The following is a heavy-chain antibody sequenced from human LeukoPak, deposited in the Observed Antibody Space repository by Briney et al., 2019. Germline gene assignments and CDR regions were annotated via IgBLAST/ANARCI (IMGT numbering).Heavy chain of an antibody. CDR3: AKDRSFNWFDP. D-gene: IGHD3-3*02. CDR1: GFTFDDYA. CDR2: ISWNSGSI. V-gene: IGHV3-9*01. Sequence: GGSLRLSCAASGFTFDDYAMHWVRQAPGKGLEWVSGISWNSGSIGYADSVKGRFTISRDNAKNSLYLQMNSLRAEDTALYYCAKDRSFNWFDPWGQGTLVTVSS. J-gene: IGHJ5*02.